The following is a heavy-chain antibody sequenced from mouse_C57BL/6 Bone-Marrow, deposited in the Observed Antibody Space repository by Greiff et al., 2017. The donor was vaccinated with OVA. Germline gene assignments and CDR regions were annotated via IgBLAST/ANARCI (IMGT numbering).Heavy chain of an antibody. Sequence: DVQLQESGGGLVQPGESLKLSCESNEYSFPSHDMSWVRKTPEKRLELVAAINSDGGSTYYPDTMERRFIISRDNTKKTLYLQMSSLRSEETALYDPGYEFLYWGQGTLVTVSA. D-gene: IGHD2-2*01. CDR1: EYSFPSHD. CDR3: GYEFLY. V-gene: IGHV5-2*01. CDR2: INSDGGST. J-gene: IGHJ3*01.